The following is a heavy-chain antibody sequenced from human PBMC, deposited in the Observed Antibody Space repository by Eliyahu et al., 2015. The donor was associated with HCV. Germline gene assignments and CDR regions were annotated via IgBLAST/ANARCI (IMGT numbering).Heavy chain of an antibody. CDR2: ISSSGSTI. D-gene: IGHD2-8*01. V-gene: IGHV3-48*03. J-gene: IGHJ3*02. CDR3: ARHHDRMRLTPLDAFDI. CDR1: GFTFXXXX. Sequence: EVQLVESGGGLVQPGGSLRLSCAASGFTFXXXXMNWVRQAPGKGLEWVSYISSSGSTIYYADSVKGRFTISRDNAKNSLYLQMNSLRAEDTAVYYCARHHDRMRLTPLDAFDIWGQGTMVTVSS.